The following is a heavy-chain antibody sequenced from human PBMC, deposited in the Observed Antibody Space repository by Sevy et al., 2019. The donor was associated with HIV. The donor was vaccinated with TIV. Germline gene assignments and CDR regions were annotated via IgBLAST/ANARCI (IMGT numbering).Heavy chain of an antibody. CDR3: ARGADYFDSSGANFEY. Sequence: GASLRLSCAASGFSFSNYGMHWVRQAPGKGLEWVALIWYDGSSKYYADSVKGRLTISRDNSKNTLSLQMNSLRAEDTVVYYCARGADYFDSSGANFEYWGQGTLVTVSS. D-gene: IGHD3-22*01. V-gene: IGHV3-33*01. J-gene: IGHJ4*02. CDR1: GFSFSNYG. CDR2: IWYDGSSK.